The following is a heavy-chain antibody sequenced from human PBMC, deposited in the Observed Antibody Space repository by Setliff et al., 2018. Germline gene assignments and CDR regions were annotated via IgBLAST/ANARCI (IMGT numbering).Heavy chain of an antibody. CDR2: IHGGNGKT. CDR1: GYALTSYA. Sequence: GASVKVSCKAAGYALTSYALNWVRQAPGQGLEWMGWIHGGNGKTQYSQNFQGRVSLTTDTSANTGYMELRTLKSEDTAVYYCARDDGGWNVFWGQGTVVT. J-gene: IGHJ4*02. V-gene: IGHV1-3*01. D-gene: IGHD1-1*01. CDR3: ARDDGGWNVF.